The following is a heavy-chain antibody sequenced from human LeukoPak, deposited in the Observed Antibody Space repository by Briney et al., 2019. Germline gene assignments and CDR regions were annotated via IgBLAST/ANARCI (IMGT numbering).Heavy chain of an antibody. V-gene: IGHV1-18*01. Sequence: GASVKVSCKASGYTFTSYGISWVRQAPGQGLEWMGWISAYNGNTNYAQKLQGRVTMTTDTSTSTAYMELRSLGSDDTAAYYCARDRSSGWTGVFDYWGQGTLVTVSS. CDR3: ARDRSSGWTGVFDY. CDR1: GYTFTSYG. J-gene: IGHJ4*02. CDR2: ISAYNGNT. D-gene: IGHD6-19*01.